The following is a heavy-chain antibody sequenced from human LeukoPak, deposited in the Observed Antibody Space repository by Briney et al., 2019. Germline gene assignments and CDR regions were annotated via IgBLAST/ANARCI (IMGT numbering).Heavy chain of an antibody. D-gene: IGHD1-7*01. CDR2: ISAYNGNT. Sequence: ASVKVSCKASGYTFTSYGISWVRQAPGQGLGWMGWISAYNGNTNYAQKLQGRVTMTTDTSTSTAYMELRSLRSDDTAVYYCARDRTGTTSSYYYYGMDVWGQGTTVTVSS. CDR1: GYTFTSYG. J-gene: IGHJ6*02. CDR3: ARDRTGTTSSYYYYGMDV. V-gene: IGHV1-18*01.